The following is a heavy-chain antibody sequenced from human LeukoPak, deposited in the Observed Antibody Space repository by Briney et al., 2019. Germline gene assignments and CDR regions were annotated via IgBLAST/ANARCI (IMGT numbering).Heavy chain of an antibody. D-gene: IGHD3-16*01. Sequence: GGSLRLSCAASGFTFSSYTMSWVRQAPGKGQEWISVISATGSTTYHTDSVKGRFTISRDNAKNSLYLQMNSLRAEDTALYYCAKYDSRTAFDIWGQGTMVTVSS. V-gene: IGHV3-23*01. CDR1: GFTFSSYT. CDR2: ISATGSTT. J-gene: IGHJ3*02. CDR3: AKYDSRTAFDI.